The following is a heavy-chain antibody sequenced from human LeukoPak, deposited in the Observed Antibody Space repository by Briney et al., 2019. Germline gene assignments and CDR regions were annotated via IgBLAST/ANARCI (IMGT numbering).Heavy chain of an antibody. V-gene: IGHV3-74*01. Sequence: PGGSLRLSCAASGFPFSGYWMHWVRQAPGKGLVWVSRIDDDGAGTTYADSVKGRFTMSRDNAKNTLYLQMNSLRVEDTAVYYCARSASGYDAWGQGTLVTVSS. CDR3: ARSASGYDA. D-gene: IGHD5-12*01. CDR2: IDDDGAGT. CDR1: GFPFSGYW. J-gene: IGHJ5*02.